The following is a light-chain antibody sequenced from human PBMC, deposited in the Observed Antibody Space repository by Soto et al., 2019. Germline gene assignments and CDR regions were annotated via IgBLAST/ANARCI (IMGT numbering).Light chain of an antibody. V-gene: IGLV2-8*01. Sequence: QSALTQPPSASGSPGQSVTISCTGSSSDIGSYNFVSWYQQHPGKAPKLLIYEVSKRPSGVPDRFSASTSGNTASLTVSGLQAEDSAEYYCSSYAGNNKLIFGGGTKLTVL. CDR2: EVS. CDR3: SSYAGNNKLI. CDR1: SSDIGSYNF. J-gene: IGLJ2*01.